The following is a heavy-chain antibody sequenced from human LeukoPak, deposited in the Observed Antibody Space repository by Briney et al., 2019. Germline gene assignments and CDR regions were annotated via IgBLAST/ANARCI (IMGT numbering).Heavy chain of an antibody. J-gene: IGHJ3*02. CDR2: INPNSGGT. CDR3: ARVYRRIYCSGGSCYPLTSDDAFDI. D-gene: IGHD2-15*01. V-gene: IGHV1-2*06. Sequence: AXVXXXCKASGYTFTGYYMXWVRQAPGQGLEXMGRINPNSGGTNYAQKFQGRVTMTRDTSISTAYMELSRLRSDDTAVYYCARVYRRIYCSGGSCYPLTSDDAFDIWGQGTMVTVSS. CDR1: GYTFTGYY.